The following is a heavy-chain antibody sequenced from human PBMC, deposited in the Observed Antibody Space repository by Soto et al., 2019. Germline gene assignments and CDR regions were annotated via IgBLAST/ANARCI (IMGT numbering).Heavy chain of an antibody. CDR1: GYSFSSYA. V-gene: IGHV1-3*01. Sequence: QVQLVQSGAEVKKPGASMKVSCKASGYSFSSYAIHWVRQAPGQRLEYMGWINAADGSTKYSQKFQGRVAITRDTSANTAYMELKNLRFEDTAVYYCARGATMFPGGHWGQGTLVTVSS. D-gene: IGHD5-12*01. CDR2: INAADGST. J-gene: IGHJ4*02. CDR3: ARGATMFPGGH.